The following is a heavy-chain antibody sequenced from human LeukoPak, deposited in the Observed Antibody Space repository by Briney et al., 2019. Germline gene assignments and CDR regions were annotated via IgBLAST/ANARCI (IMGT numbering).Heavy chain of an antibody. V-gene: IGHV1-8*02. J-gene: IGHJ4*02. Sequence: GASVKVSCKASGYTVTSYDINWVRQATGQGLEWMGWLNPNSGNTGYAQKFQGRVTMTRNTSISTAYMELSSLRYEDTAAYYCARVPYCGGDCPPRDWGQGTLVTVSS. CDR1: GYTVTSYD. CDR2: LNPNSGNT. CDR3: ARVPYCGGDCPPRD. D-gene: IGHD2-21*02.